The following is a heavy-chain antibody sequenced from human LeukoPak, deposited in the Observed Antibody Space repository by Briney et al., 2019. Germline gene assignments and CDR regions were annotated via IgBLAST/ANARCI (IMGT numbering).Heavy chain of an antibody. CDR2: IKEDGSEK. D-gene: IGHD1-26*01. V-gene: IGHV3-7*01. J-gene: IGHJ6*03. CDR3: ARNPPGIVGAPTHYCYYMDV. CDR1: GFRFNTYW. Sequence: GGSLRLSCAASGFRFNTYWMSWVRQAPGKGLEWVATIKEDGSEKYYVDSVKGRFTISRENAKNSLYLQMNSLTAEDTAVYYCARNPPGIVGAPTHYCYYMDVWGRGTTVTISS.